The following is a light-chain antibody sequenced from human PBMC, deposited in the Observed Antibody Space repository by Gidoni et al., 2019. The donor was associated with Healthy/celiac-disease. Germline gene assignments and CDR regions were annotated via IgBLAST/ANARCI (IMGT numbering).Light chain of an antibody. CDR2: KAS. CDR1: QSISSW. Sequence: DIQMTQPPYTLSASVGDRVTITCRASQSISSWLAWYQQKPGKAPKPLLYKASSLEIGVPSRFSGSGSGTEFTLTISSLQPDDVATYFCQQYNSYPWTFGQGTKVEIK. V-gene: IGKV1-5*03. CDR3: QQYNSYPWT. J-gene: IGKJ1*01.